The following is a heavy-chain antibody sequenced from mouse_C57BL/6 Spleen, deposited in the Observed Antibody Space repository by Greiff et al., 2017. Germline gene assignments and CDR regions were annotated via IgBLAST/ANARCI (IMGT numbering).Heavy chain of an antibody. Sequence: EVQLQQSGPELVKPGASVKISCKASGYTFTDYYMNWVKQSHGKSLEWIGDINPNNGGTSYNQKFKGKATLTVDKSSSTAYMALRSLTSEDSAVYYCARSSLLLREGVAYWGQGTLVTVSA. V-gene: IGHV1-26*01. J-gene: IGHJ3*01. CDR2: INPNNGGT. CDR1: GYTFTDYY. CDR3: ARSSLLLREGVAY. D-gene: IGHD1-1*01.